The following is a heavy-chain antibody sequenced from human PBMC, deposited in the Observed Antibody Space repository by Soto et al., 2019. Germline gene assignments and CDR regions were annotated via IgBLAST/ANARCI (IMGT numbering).Heavy chain of an antibody. J-gene: IGHJ6*02. CDR2: IYHSGST. Sequence: QLQLQESGSGLVKPSQTLSLTCAVSGGSISSDNCSWSWIRQPPGKGLEWIGYIYHSGSTDYNPSLKRRPSISVDTSSNPFSPKFSSVSAADTAVYFCARVPVTIGYGMDVWGQGTTVTVSS. V-gene: IGHV4-30-2*01. D-gene: IGHD4-17*01. CDR1: GGSISSDNCS. CDR3: ARVPVTIGYGMDV.